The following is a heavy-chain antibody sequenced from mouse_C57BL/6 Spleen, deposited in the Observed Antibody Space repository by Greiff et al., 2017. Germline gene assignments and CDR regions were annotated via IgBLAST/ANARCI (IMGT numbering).Heavy chain of an antibody. CDR1: GYSITSGYY. Sequence: EVQLVESGPGLVKPSQSLSLTCSVTGYSITSGYYWNWIRQFPGNKLEWMGYISSDGSNNYNPSLKNRISITRDPSKNQFFLKLNSVTTEDTATYYCARDDHYYGSSYFDYWGQGTTLTVSS. CDR2: ISSDGSN. D-gene: IGHD1-1*01. V-gene: IGHV3-6*01. CDR3: ARDDHYYGSSYFDY. J-gene: IGHJ2*01.